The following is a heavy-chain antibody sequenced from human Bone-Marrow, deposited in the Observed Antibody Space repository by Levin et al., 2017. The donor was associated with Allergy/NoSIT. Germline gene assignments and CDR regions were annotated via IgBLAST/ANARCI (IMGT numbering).Heavy chain of an antibody. CDR3: ARDMWQWLGVVRY. Sequence: GESLKISCAASGLSVSSNYMSWVRQAPGKGLEWVSVIYAGGSTYYAGSVRGRFTISRDNSRNTLYLQMNSLRVDDTAVYYCARDMWQWLGVVRYWGQGTLVTVSS. V-gene: IGHV3-66*01. D-gene: IGHD6-19*01. CDR2: IYAGGST. J-gene: IGHJ4*02. CDR1: GLSVSSNY.